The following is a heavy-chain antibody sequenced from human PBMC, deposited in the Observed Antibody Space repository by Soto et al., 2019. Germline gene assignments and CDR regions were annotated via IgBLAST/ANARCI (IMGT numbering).Heavy chain of an antibody. CDR3: ARGRQQLEGYYFDY. J-gene: IGHJ4*02. Sequence: FQTLSLTCTVCGDCISSGGYYQKWIRQHPGKGLEWIGYIYYSGSTYYNPSLKSRVTISVDTSKNQFSLKLSSVTAADTAVYYCARGRQQLEGYYFDYWGQGTLVTVSS. D-gene: IGHD6-13*01. CDR2: IYYSGST. V-gene: IGHV4-31*03. CDR1: GDCISSGGYY.